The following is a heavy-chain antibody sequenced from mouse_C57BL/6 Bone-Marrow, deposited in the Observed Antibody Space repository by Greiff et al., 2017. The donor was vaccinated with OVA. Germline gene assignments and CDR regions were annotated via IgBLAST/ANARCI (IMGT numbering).Heavy chain of an antibody. J-gene: IGHJ2*01. V-gene: IGHV5-9*01. CDR2: ISGGGGNT. CDR1: GFTFSSYT. CDR3: ARLGQRSYDY. D-gene: IGHD1-1*01. Sequence: EVQGVESGGGLVKPGGSLKLSCAASGFTFSSYTMSWVRQTPEKRLEWVATISGGGGNTYYPDSVKGRFTISRDNAKNTLYLQMSSLRSEDTALYYCARLGQRSYDYGGQGTTLTVSS.